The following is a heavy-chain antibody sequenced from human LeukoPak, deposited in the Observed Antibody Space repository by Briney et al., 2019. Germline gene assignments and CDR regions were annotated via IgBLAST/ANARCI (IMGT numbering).Heavy chain of an antibody. V-gene: IGHV4-39*01. Sequence: SETLSLTCTVSGGSISSGSYYWGWIRQPPGKGLEWIGSIYYSGSTYYNPSLKSRVTISVDTSKNQFSLKLSSVTAADTAVYYCARLHPNRFIGGYFDNWGQGTLVTVSS. J-gene: IGHJ4*02. D-gene: IGHD3-10*01. CDR2: IYYSGST. CDR3: ARLHPNRFIGGYFDN. CDR1: GGSISSGSYY.